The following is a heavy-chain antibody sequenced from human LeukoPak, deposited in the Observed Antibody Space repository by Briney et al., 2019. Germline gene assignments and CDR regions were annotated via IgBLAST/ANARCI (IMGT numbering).Heavy chain of an antibody. CDR3: TCDLNRSDGL. D-gene: IGHD2-8*01. CDR2: IKLDGSAK. CDR1: GFTFSNFA. Sequence: GGSLRLSCAASGFTFSNFAMHWVRQAPGKGLEWVANIKLDGSAKYYVDSVKGRFTISRDNAKSSLYLQMNSLRVEDTAVYYCTCDLNRSDGLWGQGTMVTVSS. V-gene: IGHV3-7*01. J-gene: IGHJ3*01.